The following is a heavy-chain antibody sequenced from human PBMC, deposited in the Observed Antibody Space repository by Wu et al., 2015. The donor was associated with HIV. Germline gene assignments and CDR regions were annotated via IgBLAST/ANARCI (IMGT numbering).Heavy chain of an antibody. J-gene: IGHJ6*02. CDR2: INPLFGTT. Sequence: QAQLVQFGDEVKKPGSSVKVTCKASGDGFTSYAVSWVRQAPGQGLEWMGGINPLFGTTKHVQRFQDRVTFSTDESKRTVYMELSSLRNEDTAVYYCARNTDSAATSLYSLGVWGQGTTVTVSS. CDR3: ARNTDSAATSLYSLGV. CDR1: GDGFTSYA. D-gene: IGHD6-25*01. V-gene: IGHV1-69*05.